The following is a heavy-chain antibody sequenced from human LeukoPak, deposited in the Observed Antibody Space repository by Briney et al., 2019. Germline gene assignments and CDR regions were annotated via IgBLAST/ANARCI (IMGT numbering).Heavy chain of an antibody. Sequence: GGSLRLSCAASGFTFSSYWMSWVRQAPGKGLEWVANIKQDGSAKFYLASVEGRFTISRDNAKSSLYLQMNSLRAEDTAVYYCARETYGPVTAYWGQGTLVTVSS. CDR3: ARETYGPVTAY. J-gene: IGHJ4*02. CDR2: IKQDGSAK. D-gene: IGHD4-17*01. CDR1: GFTFSSYW. V-gene: IGHV3-7*01.